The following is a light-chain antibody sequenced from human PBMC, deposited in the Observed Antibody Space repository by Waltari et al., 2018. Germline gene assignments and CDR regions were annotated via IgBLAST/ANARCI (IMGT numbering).Light chain of an antibody. CDR1: QTVSSN. CDR2: GAS. Sequence: ETELTQSPATRSVSPGERVTLSCRASQTVSSNLAWYQQKPGQVPRLLVYGASIRATGIPARFSGSGSGTQFTLTINSLQSEDFAVYYCQQYNNWPPWTFGQGTKVEIK. J-gene: IGKJ1*01. CDR3: QQYNNWPPWT. V-gene: IGKV3-15*01.